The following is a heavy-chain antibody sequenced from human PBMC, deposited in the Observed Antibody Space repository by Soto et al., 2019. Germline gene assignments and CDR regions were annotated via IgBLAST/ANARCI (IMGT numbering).Heavy chain of an antibody. Sequence: GASVKVSCKTSGYTFTNFALSWVRQAPGQGLEWIGFVSANNGFTHFAQKFQGRVSVKTDTSTNTVYLDLRSLSSDDTAVYYCARGGAARHLDSWGQGTPVTVS. CDR1: GYTFTNFA. J-gene: IGHJ5*01. CDR3: ARGGAARHLDS. V-gene: IGHV1-18*01. D-gene: IGHD6-6*01. CDR2: VSANNGFT.